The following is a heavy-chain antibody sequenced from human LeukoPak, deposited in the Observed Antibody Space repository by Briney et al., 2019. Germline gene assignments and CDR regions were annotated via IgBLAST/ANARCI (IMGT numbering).Heavy chain of an antibody. CDR3: ARGRSWYGDSYFDY. J-gene: IGHJ4*02. CDR1: GGSFSGYY. D-gene: IGHD4-17*01. CDR2: INHSGSD. Sequence: SETLSLTCAVSGGSFSGYYWSWIRQPPGQGLEWIGEINHSGSDNYNPSLKSRVTISVDTSKNQFSLKLSSVTAADTAVYYCARGRSWYGDSYFDYWGRGTLVTVSS. V-gene: IGHV4-34*01.